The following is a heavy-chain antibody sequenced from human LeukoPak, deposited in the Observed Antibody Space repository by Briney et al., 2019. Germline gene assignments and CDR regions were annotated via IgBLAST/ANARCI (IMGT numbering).Heavy chain of an antibody. CDR3: AKDSGFSVSYFSN. D-gene: IGHD1-26*01. CDR1: GFTFSDYA. Sequence: GGSLRLSCTASGFTFSDYAMSWVRQAPGKGLEWVSDISGFSGNTYYSDSVKGRFTISRDSSKSTLYLQMNSLRAEDTATYYCAKDSGFSVSYFSNWGQGILVTVSS. J-gene: IGHJ4*02. V-gene: IGHV3-23*01. CDR2: ISGFSGNT.